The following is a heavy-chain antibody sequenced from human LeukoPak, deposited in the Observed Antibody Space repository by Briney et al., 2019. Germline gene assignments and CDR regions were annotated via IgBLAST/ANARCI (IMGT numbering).Heavy chain of an antibody. CDR3: ARDPSTYYYDSSGYSPLDY. D-gene: IGHD3-22*01. CDR1: GFTFSSYW. Sequence: GGSLRLSCAASGFTFSSYWMSWVRQAPGKGLEWVANIKQDGSEKYYVDSVKGRFTISRDNAKNSLYLQMNSLRAEDTAVYYCARDPSTYYYDSSGYSPLDYWGQGTLVTVSS. J-gene: IGHJ4*02. CDR2: IKQDGSEK. V-gene: IGHV3-7*01.